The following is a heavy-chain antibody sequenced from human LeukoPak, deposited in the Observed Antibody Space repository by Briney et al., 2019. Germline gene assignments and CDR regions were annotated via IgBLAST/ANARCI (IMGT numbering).Heavy chain of an antibody. V-gene: IGHV4-39*01. D-gene: IGHD2-15*01. Sequence: PSETLSLTCTVSGGSISSSSYYWGWIRQPPGKGLEWIGSIYYSGSTYYNPSLKSRVTISVDTSKNQFSLKLSSVTAADTAVYYCVRHGSHGQDCSGGSCHWFDPWGQGTLVTVSS. CDR3: VRHGSHGQDCSGGSCHWFDP. CDR2: IYYSGST. J-gene: IGHJ5*02. CDR1: GGSISSSSYY.